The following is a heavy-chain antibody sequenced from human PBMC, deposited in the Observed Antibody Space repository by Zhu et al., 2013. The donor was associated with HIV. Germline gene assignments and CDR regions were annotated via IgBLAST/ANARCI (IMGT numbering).Heavy chain of an antibody. D-gene: IGHD2-2*01. CDR2: ISAYNGNT. CDR3: AREPPYCSSTSCYLKNWVWFDP. CDR1: GYTFTSYG. Sequence: QVQLVQSGAEVKKPGASVKVSCKASGYTFTSYGISWVRQAPGQGLEWMGWISAYNGNTNYAQKLQGRVTMTTDTSTSTAYMELSSLRSEDTAVYYCAREPPYCSSTSCYLKNWVWFDPWGQGTLVTVSS. V-gene: IGHV1-18*04. J-gene: IGHJ5*02.